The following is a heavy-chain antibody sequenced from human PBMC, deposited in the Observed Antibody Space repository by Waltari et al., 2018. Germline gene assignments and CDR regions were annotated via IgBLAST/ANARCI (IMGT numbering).Heavy chain of an antibody. Sequence: QVQLVQSGAEVKKPGSSVKVSCKASGGSFSSYAISWVRQAPGQGLEWMGGIIPILGIANYAKKFQGRVTSTADKSTSTAYMELSSLRSEDTAVYYCAREEVDSSGCTDLYWYFDLWGRGTLVTVSS. CDR1: GGSFSSYA. CDR2: IIPILGIA. D-gene: IGHD3-22*01. V-gene: IGHV1-69*10. CDR3: AREEVDSSGCTDLYWYFDL. J-gene: IGHJ2*01.